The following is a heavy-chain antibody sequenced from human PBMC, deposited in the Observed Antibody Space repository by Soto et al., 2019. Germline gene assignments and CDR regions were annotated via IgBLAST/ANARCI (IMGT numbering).Heavy chain of an antibody. CDR2: ISGGGDGT. V-gene: IGHV3-23*01. D-gene: IGHD2-8*01. CDR3: AKKGLGSLATYCTTGDCHYAFDV. CDR1: GFTFSNYA. J-gene: IGHJ3*01. Sequence: EVHLLESGGGLVQPGGSLRLSCAASGFTFSNYAMGWVRQAPGKGLEWVSTISGGGDGTYYADSVKGRFTISRDNSRNTVYLQMNSLRAEDTAVYYCAKKGLGSLATYCTTGDCHYAFDVWGQGTLVTVSS.